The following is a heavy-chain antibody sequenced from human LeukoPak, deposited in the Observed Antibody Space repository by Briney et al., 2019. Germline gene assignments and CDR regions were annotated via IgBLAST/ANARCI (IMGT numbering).Heavy chain of an antibody. J-gene: IGHJ4*02. CDR1: GFTFRVYA. D-gene: IGHD1-26*01. V-gene: IGHV3-23*01. CDR3: ALGEPRSPFDY. CDR2: ISGSGSST. Sequence: GGSLRLSCAASGFTFRVYAMTWVRQVPGKGLEWVSGISGSGSSTYSADSVKGRFTISRDNAKNSLYLQMNSLRAEDTAVYYCALGEPRSPFDYWGQGTLVTVSS.